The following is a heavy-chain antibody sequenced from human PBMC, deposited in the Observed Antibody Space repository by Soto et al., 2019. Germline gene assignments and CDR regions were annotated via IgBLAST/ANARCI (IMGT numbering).Heavy chain of an antibody. CDR3: ATAKVVGSGRRGYGMDV. J-gene: IGHJ6*02. D-gene: IGHD3-10*01. Sequence: ASVKVSCKASGYTFTSYVISWVRQAPGQGLEWMGWISAYNGNTNYAQKLQGRVTMTTDTSTSTAYMELRSLRSDDTAVYYCATAKVVGSGRRGYGMDVWGQGTTVTVSS. V-gene: IGHV1-18*01. CDR2: ISAYNGNT. CDR1: GYTFTSYV.